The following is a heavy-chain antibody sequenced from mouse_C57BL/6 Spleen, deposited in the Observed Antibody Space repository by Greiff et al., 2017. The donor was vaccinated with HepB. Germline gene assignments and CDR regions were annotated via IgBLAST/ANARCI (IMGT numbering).Heavy chain of an antibody. CDR1: GYTFTDYE. CDR3: TRRDYYGSSSSAWFAY. V-gene: IGHV1-15*01. CDR2: IDPETGGT. J-gene: IGHJ3*01. D-gene: IGHD1-1*01. Sequence: VQLQQSGAELVRPGASVTLSCKASGYTFTDYEMHWVKQTPVHGLEWIGAIDPETGGTAYNQKFKGKAILTADKSSSTAYMELRSLTSEDSAVYYCTRRDYYGSSSSAWFAYWGQGTLVTVSA.